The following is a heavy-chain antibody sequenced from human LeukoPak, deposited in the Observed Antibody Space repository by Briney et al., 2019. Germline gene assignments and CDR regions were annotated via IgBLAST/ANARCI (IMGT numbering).Heavy chain of an antibody. V-gene: IGHV4-34*01. CDR1: AGSFSGYY. J-gene: IGHJ3*02. CDR2: INHSGST. CDR3: ASRNAFDI. Sequence: SETLSLTCAVYAGSFSGYYWSLIRQPPGKGLEWIGEINHSGSTNYNPSLKSRVTISVDTSKNQFSLKLSSVTAADTAVYYCASRNAFDIWGQGTMVTVSS.